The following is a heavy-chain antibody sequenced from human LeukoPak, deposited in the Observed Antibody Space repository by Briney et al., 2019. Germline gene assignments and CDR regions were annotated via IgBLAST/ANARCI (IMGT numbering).Heavy chain of an antibody. CDR3: AKDTASQRWLQLPSDY. J-gene: IGHJ4*02. D-gene: IGHD5-24*01. CDR2: ISGSGGST. CDR1: GFTFSSYA. V-gene: IGHV3-23*01. Sequence: GGSLRLSCAASGFTFSSYAMSWVRQAPGKGLKWVSAISGSGGSTYYADSVKGRFTISRDNSKNTLYLQMNSLRAEDTAVYYCAKDTASQRWLQLPSDYWGQGTLVTVSS.